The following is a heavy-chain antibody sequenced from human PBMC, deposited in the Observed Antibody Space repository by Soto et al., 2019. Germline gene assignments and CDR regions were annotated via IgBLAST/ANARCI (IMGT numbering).Heavy chain of an antibody. J-gene: IGHJ3*02. CDR3: ARVERGTATTVVDAFDI. D-gene: IGHD1-1*01. Sequence: QVQLQQWGAGLLKPSETLSLTCAVYGGFVTSGSYYWSWIRQPPGKGLEWIGEMSHSGGTHFNPSLKSRVTGSVDTSKNQFTLKMSSVTAADTALYYCARVERGTATTVVDAFDIWGPGTMVTVSS. CDR1: GGFVTSGSYY. V-gene: IGHV4-34*01. CDR2: MSHSGGT.